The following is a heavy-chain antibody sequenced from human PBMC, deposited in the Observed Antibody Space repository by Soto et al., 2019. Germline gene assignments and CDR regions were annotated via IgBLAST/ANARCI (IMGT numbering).Heavy chain of an antibody. CDR1: GGSISSCY. CDR2: IYYSGST. D-gene: IGHD2-2*01. CDR3: ARGVSHCSSTSCYHWFDP. J-gene: IGHJ5*02. V-gene: IGHV4-59*01. Sequence: SETLSLTCTVSGGSISSCYWSWIRQPPGKGLEWIGYIYYSGSTNYNPSLKSRVTISVDTSKNQFSLKLSSVTAADTAVYYCARGVSHCSSTSCYHWFDPWGQGTLVTVS.